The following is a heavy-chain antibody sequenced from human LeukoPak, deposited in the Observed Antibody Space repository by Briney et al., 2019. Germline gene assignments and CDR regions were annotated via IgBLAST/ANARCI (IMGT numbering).Heavy chain of an antibody. J-gene: IGHJ6*03. CDR1: GGSISNY. Sequence: SETLSLTCTVFGGSISNYWSWIRQPPGKGLEWIGYIYYSGSTNYNPSLKSRVTISVDTSKNQFSLKLSSVTAADTAVYYCAREAYYYGSGIGLDYYYYYYMDVWGKGTTVTVSS. V-gene: IGHV4-59*01. D-gene: IGHD3-10*01. CDR3: AREAYYYGSGIGLDYYYYYYMDV. CDR2: IYYSGST.